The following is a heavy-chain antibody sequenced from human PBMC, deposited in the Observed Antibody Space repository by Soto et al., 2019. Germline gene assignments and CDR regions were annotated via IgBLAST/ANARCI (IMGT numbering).Heavy chain of an antibody. CDR2: ISGSGGST. D-gene: IGHD5-12*01. V-gene: IGHV3-23*01. CDR1: GFTFRSYA. Sequence: GGSLRLSCAASGFTFRSYAMSWVRQAPGKGLEWVSAISGSGGSTYYADSVKGRFTISRDNSKNTLYLQMGSLRAEDMAVYYCARRDGYNFDYWGQGTLVTVSS. J-gene: IGHJ4*02. CDR3: ARRDGYNFDY.